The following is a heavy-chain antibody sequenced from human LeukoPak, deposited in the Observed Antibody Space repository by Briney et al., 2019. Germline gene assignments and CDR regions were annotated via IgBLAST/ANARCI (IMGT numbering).Heavy chain of an antibody. CDR1: GFTFDDYA. V-gene: IGHV3-9*01. CDR2: ISWSSDNI. CDR3: AKDAGEGLDY. J-gene: IGHJ4*02. Sequence: PGRSLRLSCAASGFTFDDYAMHWVRQAPGKGLEWVSGISWSSDNIDYADSVKGRFTISRDNNKTSLYLQMNSLRTEDTALYYCAKDAGEGLDYWGQGTLVTVSS. D-gene: IGHD3-16*01.